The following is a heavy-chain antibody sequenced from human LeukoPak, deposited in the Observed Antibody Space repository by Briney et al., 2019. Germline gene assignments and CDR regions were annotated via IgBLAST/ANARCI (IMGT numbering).Heavy chain of an antibody. V-gene: IGHV3-7*01. CDR2: IKQDGSEK. J-gene: IGHJ5*02. D-gene: IGHD6-19*01. CDR3: ARQQIAVAVDGPHEYNWFDP. Sequence: GGSLRLSCAASGFTFSSYWMSWVRQAPGKGLEWVANIKQDGSEKYYVDSVKGRFTISRDNAKNSLYLQMNSLRAEDTAVYYCARQQIAVAVDGPHEYNWFDPWGQGTLVTVSS. CDR1: GFTFSSYW.